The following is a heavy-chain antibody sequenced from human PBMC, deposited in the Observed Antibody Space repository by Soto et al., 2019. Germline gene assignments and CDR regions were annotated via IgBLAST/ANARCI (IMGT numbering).Heavy chain of an antibody. D-gene: IGHD4-17*01. CDR1: DYTFTIYA. J-gene: IGHJ4*02. CDR3: ARDTHMLTTVTTYAY. Sequence: SVMVSCKASDYTFTIYAISSGRQSPGQGVEWMGWISAYNGNTNYAQKLQGRVTMTTDTSTSTAYMELRSLRSDDTAVYYCARDTHMLTTVTTYAYWGQGTMVTVSS. CDR2: ISAYNGNT. V-gene: IGHV1-18*01.